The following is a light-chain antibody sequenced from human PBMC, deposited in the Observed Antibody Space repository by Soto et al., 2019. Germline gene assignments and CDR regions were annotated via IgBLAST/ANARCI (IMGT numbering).Light chain of an antibody. Sequence: EIVLTQSPGTLSLSPGERATLSCRASERLSSVYLAWYQQRPGQPPRLLIYGASTRATGIPARFSGSGSGTEFTLTISSLQSEDFAVYYCQQYNNWPRTFGQGTKVEIK. CDR3: QQYNNWPRT. J-gene: IGKJ1*01. V-gene: IGKV3-15*01. CDR1: ERLSSVY. CDR2: GAS.